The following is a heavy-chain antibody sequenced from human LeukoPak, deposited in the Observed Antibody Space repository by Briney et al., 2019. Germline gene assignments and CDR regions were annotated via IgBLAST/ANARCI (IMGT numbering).Heavy chain of an antibody. Sequence: SETLSLTCTVSGGSISSGSYYWSWIRQPAGKGLEWIGRIYTSGSTNYNPSLKSQLTISVDTSKNQFSLKLSSVTAADTAVYYCARYNWNDVLFDSWGQGTLVTVSS. V-gene: IGHV4-61*02. CDR1: GGSISSGSYY. CDR2: IYTSGST. J-gene: IGHJ4*02. D-gene: IGHD1-20*01. CDR3: ARYNWNDVLFDS.